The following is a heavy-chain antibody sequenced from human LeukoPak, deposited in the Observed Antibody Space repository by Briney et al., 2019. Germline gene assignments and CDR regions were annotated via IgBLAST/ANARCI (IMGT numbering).Heavy chain of an antibody. CDR3: ARDSEAYCSGGSCSMFDY. Sequence: GGSLRLSCTASGFTFGDYVMSWVRQAPGKGLEWVGFIRSKAYGGTTKNAASVKGRFTISRDDSRSIAYLQMNSLRAEDTAVYYCARDSEAYCSGGSCSMFDYWGQGTLVTVSS. J-gene: IGHJ4*02. CDR2: IRSKAYGGTT. CDR1: GFTFGDYV. D-gene: IGHD2-15*01. V-gene: IGHV3-49*04.